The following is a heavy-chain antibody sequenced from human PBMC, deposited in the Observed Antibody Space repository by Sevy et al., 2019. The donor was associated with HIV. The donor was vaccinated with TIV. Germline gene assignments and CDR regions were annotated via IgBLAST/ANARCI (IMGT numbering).Heavy chain of an antibody. V-gene: IGHV4-4*02. Sequence: SETLSLTCAVSGGSISSRNWWSWVRQSPEKGLEWIGEINRRGSTTYNPSLKSRVTISLHESQNQFSLTLTPVTAADTAVYYYARAKGIAAGGMARYFDYWGQGTLVTVSS. CDR1: GGSISSRNW. CDR3: ARAKGIAAGGMARYFDY. J-gene: IGHJ4*02. D-gene: IGHD6-13*01. CDR2: INRRGST.